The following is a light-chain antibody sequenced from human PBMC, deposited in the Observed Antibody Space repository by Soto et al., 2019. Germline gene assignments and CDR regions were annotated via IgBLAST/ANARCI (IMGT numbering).Light chain of an antibody. V-gene: IGKV3-20*01. J-gene: IGKJ2*01. Sequence: EIVLTQSPGTLSLSPGERATLSCRTSQSISSTYLAWYQQKPGQAPRFLIYGTYSRATGIPDRFSGSGSGRDFTLTISRLEPEDFAVYYCQQYGTSPPVYTFGQGTKLEIK. CDR1: QSISSTY. CDR2: GTY. CDR3: QQYGTSPPVYT.